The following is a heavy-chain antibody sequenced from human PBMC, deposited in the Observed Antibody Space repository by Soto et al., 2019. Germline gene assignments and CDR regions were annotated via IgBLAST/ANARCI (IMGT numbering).Heavy chain of an antibody. D-gene: IGHD3-22*01. V-gene: IGHV1-69*13. CDR2: IIPIFGTA. CDR1: GGTFSSYA. J-gene: IGHJ4*02. CDR3: ARLRVLGGYYLNPPGYFDY. Sequence: SVNVSCKASGGTFSSYAISWVRQAPGQGLEWMGGIIPIFGTANYAQKFQGRVTITADESTSTAYMELSSLRTEDTAVYYCARLRVLGGYYLNPPGYFDYWGQGTLVTVSS.